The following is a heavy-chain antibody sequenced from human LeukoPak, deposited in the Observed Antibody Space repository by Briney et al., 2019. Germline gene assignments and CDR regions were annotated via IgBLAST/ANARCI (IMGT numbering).Heavy chain of an antibody. CDR3: ARSLFDPYYYYMDV. J-gene: IGHJ6*03. V-gene: IGHV1-69*05. CDR2: IIPIFGTA. CDR1: GGTFSSYA. Sequence: SVKVSCKASGGTFSSYAISWVRQAPGQGLEWMGGIIPIFGTANYAQKFQGRVTITTDESTSTAYMELSSLRSDDTAVYYCARSLFDPYYYYMDVWGKGTTVTVSS.